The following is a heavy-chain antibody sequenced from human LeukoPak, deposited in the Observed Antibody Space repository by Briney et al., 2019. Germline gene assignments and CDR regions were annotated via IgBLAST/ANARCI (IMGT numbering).Heavy chain of an antibody. CDR1: GYTFTGYY. V-gene: IGHV1-2*02. Sequence: ASVKVPCKASGYTFTGYYMHWVRQAPGQGLEWMGWINPNSGGTNYAQKFQGRVTMTRDTSTSTAYMELSRLRSDDTAVYYCARGGITMIVVVIPDFDYWGQGTLVTVSS. J-gene: IGHJ4*02. D-gene: IGHD3-22*01. CDR3: ARGGITMIVVVIPDFDY. CDR2: INPNSGGT.